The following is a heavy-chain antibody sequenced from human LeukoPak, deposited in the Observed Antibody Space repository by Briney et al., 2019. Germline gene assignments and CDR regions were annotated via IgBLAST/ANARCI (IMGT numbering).Heavy chain of an antibody. CDR1: GGSFSGYC. CDR3: ARGLPDIVVVPAATGWFDP. D-gene: IGHD2-2*01. V-gene: IGHV4-34*01. CDR2: INHSGST. J-gene: IGHJ5*02. Sequence: SETLSLTCAVYGGSFSGYCWSWIRQPPGKGLEWIGEINHSGSTNYNPSLKSRVTISVDTSKNQFSLKLSSVTAADTAVYYCARGLPDIVVVPAATGWFDPWGQGTLVTVSS.